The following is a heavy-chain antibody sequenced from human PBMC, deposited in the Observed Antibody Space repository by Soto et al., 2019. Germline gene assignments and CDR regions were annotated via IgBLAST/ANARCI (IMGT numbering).Heavy chain of an antibody. CDR1: GFTFSDYY. CDR3: ARDHEAVAGLDY. D-gene: IGHD6-19*01. V-gene: IGHV3-11*06. CDR2: ISSSSSYT. Sequence: QVRLVESGGGLVKPGGSLRLSCAASGFTFSDYYMSWIRQAPGKGLEWVSYISSSSSYTNYADSVKGRFTISRDNAKNSLYLQMNSLRAEDTAVYYCARDHEAVAGLDYWGQGTLVTVSS. J-gene: IGHJ4*02.